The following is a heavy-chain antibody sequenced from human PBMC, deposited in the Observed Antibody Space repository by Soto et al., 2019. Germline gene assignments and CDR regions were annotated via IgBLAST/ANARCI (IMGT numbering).Heavy chain of an antibody. CDR3: ARVVPGAEAWFGP. Sequence: ASVKVSCKTSGYTFSNYSITWVRQAPGQPLEWLGWISLYSDGTNYAQKFQGRVSMTTDTSTTTAYMEPRSLRSDDTAVYYCARVVPGAEAWFGPWGQGTLVTVSS. CDR2: ISLYSDGT. V-gene: IGHV1-18*01. J-gene: IGHJ5*02. CDR1: GYTFSNYS. D-gene: IGHD2-2*01.